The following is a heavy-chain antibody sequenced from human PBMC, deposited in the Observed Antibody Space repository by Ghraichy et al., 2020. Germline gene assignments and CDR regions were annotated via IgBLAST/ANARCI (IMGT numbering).Heavy chain of an antibody. CDR2: ISSSSSTI. J-gene: IGHJ3*02. V-gene: IGHV3-48*02. CDR3: ARQGWTAMVEHMRAFDI. D-gene: IGHD5-18*01. CDR1: GFTFSSYS. Sequence: GGSLRLSCAASGFTFSSYSMNWVRQAPGKGLEWVSYISSSSSTIYYADSVKGRFTISRDNAKNSLYLQMNSLRDEDTAVYYCARQGWTAMVEHMRAFDIWGQGTMVTVSS.